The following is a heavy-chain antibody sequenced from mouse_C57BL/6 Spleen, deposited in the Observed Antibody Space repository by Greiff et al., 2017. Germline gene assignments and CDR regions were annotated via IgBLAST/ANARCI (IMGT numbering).Heavy chain of an antibody. CDR3: AGGGSDCGRGYFDV. D-gene: IGHD1-1*01. V-gene: IGHV1-53*01. CDR2: INPSNGGT. J-gene: IGHJ1*03. CDR1: GYTFTSYW. Sequence: QVQLQQSGTELVKPGASVKLSCKASGYTFTSYWMTWVKQRPGQGLEWIGNINPSNGGTNYNEKFKSKATLTVDKSSSTAYMQLSSLTSEDSAVYYCAGGGSDCGRGYFDVWGTGTTVTVSS.